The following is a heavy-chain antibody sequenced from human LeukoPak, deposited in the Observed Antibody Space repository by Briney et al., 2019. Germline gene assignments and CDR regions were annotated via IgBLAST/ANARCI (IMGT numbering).Heavy chain of an antibody. J-gene: IGHJ5*02. CDR3: ARLVRLYNWFDP. CDR1: GGSISSYY. D-gene: IGHD2-15*01. V-gene: IGHV4-4*09. Sequence: SETLSLTCTVSGGSISSYYWSWIRQPPGKGLEWIGYIYTSGSTNYNPSLKSRVTISVDTSKNQFSLKLSSVTAADTAVYYCARLVRLYNWFDPWDQGTLVTVSS. CDR2: IYTSGST.